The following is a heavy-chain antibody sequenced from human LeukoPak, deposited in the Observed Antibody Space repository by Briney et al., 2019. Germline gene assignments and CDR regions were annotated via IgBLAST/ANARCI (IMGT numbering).Heavy chain of an antibody. V-gene: IGHV3-30*03. CDR3: APEGDGYILFDY. J-gene: IGHJ4*02. D-gene: IGHD5-24*01. CDR1: GFTFSSYG. CDR2: ISYDGSNK. Sequence: TGGSLRLSCAAPGFTFSSYGMHWVRQAPGKGLEWVAVISYDGSNKYYADSVKGRFTISRDNSKNTLYLQMNSLRVEDTAVYYCAPEGDGYILFDYWGQGTPVTVSS.